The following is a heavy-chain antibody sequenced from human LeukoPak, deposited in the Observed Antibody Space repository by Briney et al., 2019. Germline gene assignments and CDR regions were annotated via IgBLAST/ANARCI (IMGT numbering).Heavy chain of an antibody. J-gene: IGHJ4*02. CDR1: GFTFSSYG. V-gene: IGHV3-23*01. D-gene: IGHD5-18*01. CDR2: ISGSGGST. CDR3: AKLGGYSYGYQTIRNFDY. Sequence: PGGSLRLSCAASGFTFSSYGMSWVRQAPGKGLEWVSAISGSGGSTYYADSVKGRFTISRDNSKNTLYLQMNSLRAEDTAVYYCAKLGGYSYGYQTIRNFDYWGQGTLVTVSS.